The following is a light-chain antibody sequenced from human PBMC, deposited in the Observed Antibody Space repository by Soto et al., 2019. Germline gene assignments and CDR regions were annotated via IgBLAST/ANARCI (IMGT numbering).Light chain of an antibody. CDR3: QKYNSAPWT. J-gene: IGKJ1*01. CDR1: QGITNY. CDR2: AAS. V-gene: IGKV1-27*01. Sequence: DIQMTQSPSSLSASVGDRVTITCRASQGITNYLAWYQQKPGKVPRLLIYAASTLQSGVPSRFSGSGSGTDFTLTISSLQPEEVASYYCQKYNSAPWTFGQGTKVEI.